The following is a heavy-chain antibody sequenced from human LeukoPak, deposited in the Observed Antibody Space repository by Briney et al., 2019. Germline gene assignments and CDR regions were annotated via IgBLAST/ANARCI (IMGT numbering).Heavy chain of an antibody. CDR3: AKDRMAVVPAANDAFDI. CDR1: GFTFSSYA. V-gene: IGHV3-23*01. Sequence: GGSLRLSCAASGFTFSSYAMSWVRQAPGKGLEWVSGISGSGGSTYYADSVKGRFTISRDNSKNTLYLLMNSLRAEDTAMYYCAKDRMAVVPAANDAFDIWGQGTMVTVSS. D-gene: IGHD2-2*01. CDR2: ISGSGGST. J-gene: IGHJ3*02.